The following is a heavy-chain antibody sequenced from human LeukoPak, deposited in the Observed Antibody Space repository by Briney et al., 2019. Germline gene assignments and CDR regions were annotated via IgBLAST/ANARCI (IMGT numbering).Heavy chain of an antibody. CDR1: GFTFSSYG. J-gene: IGHJ4*02. Sequence: GGSLRLSCAASGFTFSSYGVHWVRQAPGKGLEWVAVIWYDGSNKYYADSVKGRFTISRDNSKNTLYLQMNSLRAEDTAVYYCARDTEVAAYFDYWGQGTLVTVSS. D-gene: IGHD2-15*01. V-gene: IGHV3-33*01. CDR3: ARDTEVAAYFDY. CDR2: IWYDGSNK.